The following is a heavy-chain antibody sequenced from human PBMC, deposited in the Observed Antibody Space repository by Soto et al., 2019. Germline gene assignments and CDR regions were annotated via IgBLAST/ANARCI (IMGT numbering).Heavy chain of an antibody. D-gene: IGHD6-19*01. CDR3: AKVGPRIGTGWSEYFDH. CDR1: GFTFSIYS. J-gene: IGHJ4*02. Sequence: EVQLLESGGGLVQPGGSLRLSCAASGFTFSIYSLSWVRQAPGKGLEWVSAVNGYNPHYADSVKGRVTISRDNDRSTLYVQMRSLRVEVTAIYYCAKVGPRIGTGWSEYFDHWGQGTRVTVS. CDR2: VNGYNP. V-gene: IGHV3-23*01.